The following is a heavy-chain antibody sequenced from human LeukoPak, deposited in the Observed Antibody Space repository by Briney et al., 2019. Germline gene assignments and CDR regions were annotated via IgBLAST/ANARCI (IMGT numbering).Heavy chain of an antibody. CDR2: IIPIFGTA. CDR1: GGTFSSYA. J-gene: IGHJ4*02. V-gene: IGHV1-69*13. Sequence: SVKVSCKASGGTFSSYAISWVRQAPGQGLEWMGGIIPIFGTANYAQKFQGRVTITADESTSTAYMELSSLRSEDTAVYYCRAGSSSQYYFDYWGQGTLVTVSS. D-gene: IGHD6-19*01. CDR3: RAGSSSQYYFDY.